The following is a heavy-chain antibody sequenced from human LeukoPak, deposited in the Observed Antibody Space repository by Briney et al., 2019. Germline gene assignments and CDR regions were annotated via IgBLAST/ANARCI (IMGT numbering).Heavy chain of an antibody. Sequence: NPSETLSLTCTVSGGSISSSSYYWGWIRQPPGKGLEWIGSIYYSGSTYYNPSLKSRVTISVDTSKNQFSLKLSSVTAADTAVYYCAGGSRSYYFWFDPWGQGTLVTVSS. CDR2: IYYSGST. CDR1: GGSISSSSYY. D-gene: IGHD3-10*01. V-gene: IGHV4-39*07. J-gene: IGHJ5*02. CDR3: AGGSRSYYFWFDP.